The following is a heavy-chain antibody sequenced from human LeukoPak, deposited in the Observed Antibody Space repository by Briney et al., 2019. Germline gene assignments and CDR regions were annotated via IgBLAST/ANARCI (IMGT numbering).Heavy chain of an antibody. J-gene: IGHJ4*02. Sequence: QAGGSLRLSCAASGFTFSSYGMHWVRQAPGKGLEWVAIIWDGGSNKYYADSVKGRFTISRENTKNTLYLQMNSLRAEDTAVYYCARDNYDSSGYYYFDYWGQGTLVTVSS. CDR2: IWDGGSNK. CDR1: GFTFSSYG. V-gene: IGHV3-33*08. D-gene: IGHD3-22*01. CDR3: ARDNYDSSGYYYFDY.